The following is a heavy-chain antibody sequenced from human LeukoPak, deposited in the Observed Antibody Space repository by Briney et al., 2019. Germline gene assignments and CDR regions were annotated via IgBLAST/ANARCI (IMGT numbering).Heavy chain of an antibody. CDR3: ARGFRERSGYEPLRY. CDR2: IIPIFGTA. D-gene: IGHD5-12*01. Sequence: ASVKVSCKAPGGTFSSYAISWVRQAPGQGLEWMGGIIPIFGTANYAQKFQGRVTITADESTSTAYMELSSLKSEDTAVYYCARGFRERSGYEPLRYWGQGTLVTASS. V-gene: IGHV1-69*13. CDR1: GGTFSSYA. J-gene: IGHJ4*02.